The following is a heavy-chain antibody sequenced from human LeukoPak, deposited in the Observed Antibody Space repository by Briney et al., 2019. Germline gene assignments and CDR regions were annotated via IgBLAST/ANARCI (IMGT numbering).Heavy chain of an antibody. V-gene: IGHV4-31*03. CDR3: ARDLRVGCPSCEAWYFDL. CDR1: GGSISSGGYY. Sequence: SETLSLTCTVSGGSISSGGYYWSWIRQHPGKGLEWIGYIYYSGSTYYNPSLKSRVTISVDTSKNQFSLKLSSVTAADTAVYYCARDLRVGCPSCEAWYFDLWGRGTLVTVSS. J-gene: IGHJ2*01. D-gene: IGHD2-2*01. CDR2: IYYSGST.